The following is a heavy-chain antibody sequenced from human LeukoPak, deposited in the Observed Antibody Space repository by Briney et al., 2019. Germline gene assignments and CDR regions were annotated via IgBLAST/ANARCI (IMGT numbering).Heavy chain of an antibody. V-gene: IGHV3-30*02. CDR1: GFTFSSYG. D-gene: IGHD3-3*01. J-gene: IGHJ4*02. CDR3: AKDRYDSWSGYLVY. CDR2: KRYDGSNE. Sequence: PGASLRLSCAASGFTFSSYGMHWVRQAPGKGLEWVAFKRYDGSNEYYADSVKGRFTISRDNSKTTLYLQMNSLRAEVTAVYYCAKDRYDSWSGYLVYWGQGTLVTVSS.